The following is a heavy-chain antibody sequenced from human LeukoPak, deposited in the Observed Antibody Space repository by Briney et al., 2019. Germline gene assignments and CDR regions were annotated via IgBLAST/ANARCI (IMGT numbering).Heavy chain of an antibody. CDR2: IYYSGST. CDR3: AKIDIGGDSGSYPYYYYYMDV. J-gene: IGHJ6*03. D-gene: IGHD1-26*01. Sequence: PSETLSLTCTVSGGSISSSSYYWGWIRQPPGKGLEWIGSIYYSGSTYYNPSPKSRVTISVDTSKNQFSLKLSSVTAADTAVYYCAKIDIGGDSGSYPYYYYYMDVWGKGTTVTVSS. CDR1: GGSISSSSYY. V-gene: IGHV4-39*01.